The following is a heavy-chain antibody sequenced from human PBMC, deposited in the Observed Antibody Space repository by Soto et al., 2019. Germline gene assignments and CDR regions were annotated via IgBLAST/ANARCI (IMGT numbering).Heavy chain of an antibody. V-gene: IGHV1-2*02. CDR3: ARIRDFWSGCYTGLYYYYYMDV. D-gene: IGHD3-3*01. CDR1: GYTFTGYY. CDR2: INPNSGGT. J-gene: IGHJ6*03. Sequence: ASVKVSCKAFGYTFTGYYIHWVRQAPGQGLEWMGWINPNSGGTKYAQKFQDRVTMTRDTSTSTAYMELSSLRSDDTAVYYCARIRDFWSGCYTGLYYYYYMDVWGKGTTVTVSS.